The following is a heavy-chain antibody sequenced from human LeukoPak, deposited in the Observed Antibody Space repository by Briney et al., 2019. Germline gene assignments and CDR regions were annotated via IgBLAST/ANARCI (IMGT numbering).Heavy chain of an antibody. V-gene: IGHV1-18*01. CDR1: GYTFTSYG. CDR3: ARVRQGYCSSTSCYSGSGIDY. D-gene: IGHD2-2*01. CDR2: ISAYNGNT. Sequence: ASGKVSCKASGYTFTSYGTSWVRHAPEQGLEWMGWISAYNGNTNNAQKLQGRVTMTTDTSTSTACMEVRSLRSDDTGVYYCARVRQGYCSSTSCYSGSGIDYWGQGTLVTVSS. J-gene: IGHJ4*02.